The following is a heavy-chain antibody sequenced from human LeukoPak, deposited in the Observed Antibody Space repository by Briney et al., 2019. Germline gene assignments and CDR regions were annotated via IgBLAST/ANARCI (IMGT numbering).Heavy chain of an antibody. V-gene: IGHV4-38-2*02. CDR3: ARDSSAPRSYFALDV. CDR2: IYYTGST. D-gene: IGHD6-19*01. CDR1: GHSIINSFY. J-gene: IGHJ6*01. Sequence: SETLSLTCTVSGHSIINSFYWGWIRQSPGKGLEWIGSIYYTGSTYYNPSLKSRVTISVDTSKNQFSLKLTSVTAADTAIYYCARDSSAPRSYFALDVWGQGTTVTVSS.